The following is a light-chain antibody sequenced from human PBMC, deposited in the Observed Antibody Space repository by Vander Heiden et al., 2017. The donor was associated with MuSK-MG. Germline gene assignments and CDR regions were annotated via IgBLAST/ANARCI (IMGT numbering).Light chain of an antibody. J-gene: IGKJ2*01. Sequence: EIVMTQSPATLSVSPGERATLSCRASQSVGSYLAWYQQKPGQAPRLLIYGASTRATGNPSTFSGSGFGTEFTLTISSRQSDDSAVYYCQQYNDWPPNTFGQGTKLEIK. CDR2: GAS. CDR1: QSVGSY. V-gene: IGKV3-15*01. CDR3: QQYNDWPPNT.